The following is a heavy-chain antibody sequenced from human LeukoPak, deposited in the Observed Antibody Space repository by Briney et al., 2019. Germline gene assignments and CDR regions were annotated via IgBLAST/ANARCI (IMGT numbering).Heavy chain of an antibody. CDR1: GYTFTSYG. Sequence: GASVKVSCKASGYTFTSYGISWVRQAPGQGLEWMGWISAYNGNTNYAQKFQGRVTITADESTSTAYMELSSLRSEDTAVYYCARGSVEYSSSSGVDYWGQGTLVTVSS. V-gene: IGHV1-18*01. CDR2: ISAYNGNT. CDR3: ARGSVEYSSSSGVDY. J-gene: IGHJ4*02. D-gene: IGHD6-6*01.